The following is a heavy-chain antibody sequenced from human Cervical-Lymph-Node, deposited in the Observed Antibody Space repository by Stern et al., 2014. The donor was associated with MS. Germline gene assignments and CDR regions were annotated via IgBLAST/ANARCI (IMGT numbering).Heavy chain of an antibody. D-gene: IGHD2-15*01. V-gene: IGHV1-69*09. Sequence: QVQLVQSGAEVKKPGSSVNVSCKASGGTFSSSYAITWMRQAPGQGFEWMGRIIPILGLPNYAQKFQGRVTITADTSTSTAYMELSSLRSEDTAVYYCARGVVSNRAAATQHNLFDPWGQGTLVTVSS. CDR3: ARGVVSNRAAATQHNLFDP. CDR2: IIPILGLP. CDR1: GGTFSSSYA. J-gene: IGHJ5*02.